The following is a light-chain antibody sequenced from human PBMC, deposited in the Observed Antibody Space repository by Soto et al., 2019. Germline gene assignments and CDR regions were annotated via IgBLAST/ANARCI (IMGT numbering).Light chain of an antibody. CDR1: QSISSY. CDR2: AAS. CDR3: RNT. V-gene: IGKV1-39*01. J-gene: IGKJ3*01. Sequence: DIQMTQSPSSLSASVGDRVTITCRASQSISSYLNWYQQKPGKAPKLLIYAASSLQSGVPSRFSGSGSGTDFTLTISSLQPDYFATYYCRNTFGPGTKVDIK.